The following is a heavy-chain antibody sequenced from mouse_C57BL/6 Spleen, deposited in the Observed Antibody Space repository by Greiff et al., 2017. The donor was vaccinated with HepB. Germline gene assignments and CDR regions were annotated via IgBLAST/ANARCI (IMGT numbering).Heavy chain of an antibody. CDR2: INYDGSST. J-gene: IGHJ4*01. D-gene: IGHD1-1*01. Sequence: EVKVVESEGGLVQPGSSMKLSCTASGFTFSDYYMAWVRQVPEKGLEWVANINYDGSSTYYLDSLKSRFIISRDNAKNILYLQMSSLKSEDTATYYCAREGDYYGSSPYAMDYWGQGTSVTVSS. CDR1: GFTFSDYY. V-gene: IGHV5-16*01. CDR3: AREGDYYGSSPYAMDY.